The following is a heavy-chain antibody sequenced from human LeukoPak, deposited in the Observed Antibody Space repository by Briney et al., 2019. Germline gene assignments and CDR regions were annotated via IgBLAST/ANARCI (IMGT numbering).Heavy chain of an antibody. CDR3: ATEKDLLLDS. Sequence: ASVKVSCKVSGYSLSELSTHWVRQAPGQGLEWMGGFDPGNDETIYTQKFQGRVTMTEDTSTDTAYLELSSLRSEDTAVYFCATEKDLLLDSWGQGTPVTVSS. D-gene: IGHD1-26*01. CDR1: GYSLSELS. J-gene: IGHJ5*01. V-gene: IGHV1-24*01. CDR2: FDPGNDET.